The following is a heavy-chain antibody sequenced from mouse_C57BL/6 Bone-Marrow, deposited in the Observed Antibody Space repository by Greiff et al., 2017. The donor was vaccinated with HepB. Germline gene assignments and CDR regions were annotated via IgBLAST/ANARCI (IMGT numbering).Heavy chain of an antibody. V-gene: IGHV1-69*01. J-gene: IGHJ3*02. CDR2: IDPSDSYT. CDR1: GYTFTSYW. Sequence: VQLQQSGAELVMPGASVKLSCKASGYTFTSYWMHWVKQRPGQGLEWIGEIDPSDSYTNYNQKFKGKSTLTVDKSSSTAYMQLSSLTSEDSAVYYCAREATWGQGTLVTVSA. CDR3: AREAT.